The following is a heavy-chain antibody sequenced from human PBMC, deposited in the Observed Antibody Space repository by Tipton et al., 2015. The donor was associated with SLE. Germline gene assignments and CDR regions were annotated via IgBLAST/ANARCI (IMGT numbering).Heavy chain of an antibody. D-gene: IGHD3-3*01. CDR1: GGSISSGSYY. V-gene: IGHV4-61*02. Sequence: TLSLTCTVSGGSISSGSYYWCWIRQPAGKGLEWIGRIYTSGSTNYNPSLKSRVTISVDTSKNQFSLKLSSVTAADTAVYYCARVLGVVKSYYMDVWGKGTTVTVSS. CDR2: IYTSGST. J-gene: IGHJ6*03. CDR3: ARVLGVVKSYYMDV.